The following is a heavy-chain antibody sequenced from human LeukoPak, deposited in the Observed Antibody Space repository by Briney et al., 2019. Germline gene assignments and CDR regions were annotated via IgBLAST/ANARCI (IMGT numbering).Heavy chain of an antibody. Sequence: GVSVKVSCKSSGYTFSNYGVTWVRQAPGQGLEWMGWISIYNGNTRYAQKFQGRITMTTDTSTSIAYMELRRLRIDDTAMYYCARGDSLYHYGMDVWGQGTSVTVSS. V-gene: IGHV1-18*01. D-gene: IGHD3-16*02. CDR1: GYTFSNYG. CDR2: ISIYNGNT. J-gene: IGHJ6*02. CDR3: ARGDSLYHYGMDV.